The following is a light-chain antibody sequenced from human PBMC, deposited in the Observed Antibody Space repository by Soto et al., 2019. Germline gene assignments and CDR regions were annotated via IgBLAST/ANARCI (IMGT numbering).Light chain of an antibody. J-gene: IGKJ1*01. CDR3: LQYNSFRT. Sequence: DVQMTQSPSTLSAFVGDTVTITCRASQSIDTWLAWHQQKPGKAPKLLIYKASSVASGVPSRFSGSGSGSEFTLTISGLQPDDFATYYCLQYNSFRTFGQGTKVEIK. CDR2: KAS. V-gene: IGKV1-5*03. CDR1: QSIDTW.